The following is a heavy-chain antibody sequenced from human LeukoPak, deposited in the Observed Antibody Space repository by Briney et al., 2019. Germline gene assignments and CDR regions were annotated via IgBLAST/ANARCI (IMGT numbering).Heavy chain of an antibody. CDR3: ARVQRDGYNPRGFDY. CDR2: INPSSGST. D-gene: IGHD5-24*01. Sequence: GASVKVSCKASGYTFTSYYMHWVRQAPGQGLEWMGIINPSSGSTSYAQKFQGRVTMTRDTSTSTVYMELSSLRSEDTAVYYCARVQRDGYNPRGFDYWGQGTLVTVSS. J-gene: IGHJ4*02. V-gene: IGHV1-46*01. CDR1: GYTFTSYY.